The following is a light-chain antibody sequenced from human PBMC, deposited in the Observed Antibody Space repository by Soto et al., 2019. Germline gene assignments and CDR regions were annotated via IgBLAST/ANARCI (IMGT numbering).Light chain of an antibody. CDR1: QSISSW. CDR3: QQYDSPSK. CDR2: KAS. J-gene: IGKJ1*01. Sequence: DIQMTQSPSTLSASVGDRVTITCRASQSISSWLAWYQQKPGKAPKLLIYKASSLESGVPSRLSGSGSGTDFTLTSSRLQPDRFATYYGQQYDSPSKFGQGTKVEIK. V-gene: IGKV1-5*03.